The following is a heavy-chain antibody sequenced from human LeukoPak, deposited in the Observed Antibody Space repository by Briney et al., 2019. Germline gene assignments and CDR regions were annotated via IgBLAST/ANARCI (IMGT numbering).Heavy chain of an antibody. CDR2: IYYSGST. CDR3: ARVDPDSSSTLEVFDY. V-gene: IGHV4-59*01. CDR1: GGSISSYY. J-gene: IGHJ4*02. D-gene: IGHD6-6*01. Sequence: SETLSLTCTVSGGSISSYYWSWTRQPPGKGLEWIGYIYYSGSTNYNPSLKSRVTISVDTSKNQFSLKLSSVTAADTAVYYCARVDPDSSSTLEVFDYWGQETLGTVSS.